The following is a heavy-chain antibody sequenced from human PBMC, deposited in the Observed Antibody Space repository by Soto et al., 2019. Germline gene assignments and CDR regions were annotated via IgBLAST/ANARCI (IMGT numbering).Heavy chain of an antibody. CDR1: GYTFTSYY. CDR3: ARGYCSGGXCYHSDY. V-gene: IGHV1-46*03. J-gene: IGHJ4*02. D-gene: IGHD2-15*01. CDR2: INPSGGST. Sequence: ASVKVSCKASGYTFTSYYMHWVRQAPGQGLEWMGIINPSGGSTSYAQKFQGRVTMTRDTSTSTVYMELSSLRSEDTAVYYCARGYCSGGXCYHSDYWGQGTLVTVSS.